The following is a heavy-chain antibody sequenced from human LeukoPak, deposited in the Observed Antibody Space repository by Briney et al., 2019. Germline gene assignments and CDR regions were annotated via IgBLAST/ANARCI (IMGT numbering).Heavy chain of an antibody. D-gene: IGHD4-23*01. CDR3: ASANSD. V-gene: IGHV3-30*03. Sequence: GGSLRLSCAASGFTFSSYGMHWVRQAPGKGLEWVAVISYDGSNKHYADSVKGRFTISRDNSKNTLYLQMNSLRAEDTAVYYCASANSDWGQGTLVTVSS. CDR1: GFTFSSYG. CDR2: ISYDGSNK. J-gene: IGHJ4*02.